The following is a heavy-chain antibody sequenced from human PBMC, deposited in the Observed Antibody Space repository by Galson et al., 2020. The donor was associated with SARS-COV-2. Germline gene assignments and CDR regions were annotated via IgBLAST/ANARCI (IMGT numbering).Heavy chain of an antibody. Sequence: GSLRLSCAASGFTFSSYWMSWVRQAPGKGLEWVANIKQDGSEKYYVDSVKGRFTISRDNAKNSLYLQMNSLRAEDTAVYYCAREVVGYSPLYYYYGMDVWGQGTTVTVSS. CDR3: AREVVGYSPLYYYYGMDV. D-gene: IGHD1-26*01. V-gene: IGHV3-7*03. CDR1: GFTFSSYW. J-gene: IGHJ6*02. CDR2: IKQDGSEK.